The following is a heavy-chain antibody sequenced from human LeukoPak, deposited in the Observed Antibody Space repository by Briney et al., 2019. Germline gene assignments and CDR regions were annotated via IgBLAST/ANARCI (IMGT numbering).Heavy chain of an antibody. D-gene: IGHD5-18*01. J-gene: IGHJ4*02. Sequence: GGSLRLSCAASGFTFSSCSMNWVRQAPRKGLEWVSSISSSSSYIYYADSVKGRFTISRDNAKNSLYLQMNSLRAEDTAVYYCATSYSYGPFDYWGQGTLVTVSS. V-gene: IGHV3-21*01. CDR1: GFTFSSCS. CDR2: ISSSSSYI. CDR3: ATSYSYGPFDY.